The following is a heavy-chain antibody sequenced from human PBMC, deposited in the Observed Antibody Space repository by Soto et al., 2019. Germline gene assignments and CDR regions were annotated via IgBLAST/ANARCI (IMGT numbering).Heavy chain of an antibody. D-gene: IGHD3-10*01. J-gene: IGHJ6*02. CDR1: GFTFSSYG. V-gene: IGHV3-33*01. CDR2: IWYDGSNK. CDR3: AREGRDLLPHGMDV. Sequence: GGSLRLSCAASGFTFSSYGMHWVRQAPGKGLEWVAVIWYDGSNKYYADSVKGRFTISRDNSKNTLYLQMNSLRAEDTAVYYCAREGRDLLPHGMDVWGQGTTVTVAS.